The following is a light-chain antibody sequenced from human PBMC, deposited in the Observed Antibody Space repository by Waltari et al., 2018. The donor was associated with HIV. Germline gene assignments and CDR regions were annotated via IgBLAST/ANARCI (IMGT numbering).Light chain of an antibody. CDR3: QQYGSSQT. CDR2: GAS. Sequence: EIVLTQSPGTLSLSPGERATLSCRASQSVRSRSLAWYQQKPGQATRLLIYGASTRATGIPDRFIGSGSGTDFTLTISRLEPEDFAVYYCQQYGSSQTFGQGTKVEIK. V-gene: IGKV3-20*01. J-gene: IGKJ1*01. CDR1: QSVRSRS.